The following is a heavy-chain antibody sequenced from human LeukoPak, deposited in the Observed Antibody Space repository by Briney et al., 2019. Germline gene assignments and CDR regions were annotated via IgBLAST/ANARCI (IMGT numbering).Heavy chain of an antibody. CDR2: IYHSGST. J-gene: IGHJ4*02. V-gene: IGHV4-38-2*02. D-gene: IGHD2-2*01. Sequence: SETLSLTCTVSGYSISSGYYWGWIRQPPGKGLEWIGSIYHSGSTYYNPSLKSRVTISVDTSKNQFSLKLSSVTAADTAVYYCARDCLWSTSCYAGVDYWGQGTLVTDSS. CDR1: GYSISSGYY. CDR3: ARDCLWSTSCYAGVDY.